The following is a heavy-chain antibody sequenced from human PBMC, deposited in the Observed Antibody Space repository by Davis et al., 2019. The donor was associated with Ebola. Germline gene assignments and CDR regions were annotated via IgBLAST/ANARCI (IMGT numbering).Heavy chain of an antibody. CDR1: GYTFTSYD. CDR3: ARVVHGRNWNLGY. J-gene: IGHJ4*02. D-gene: IGHD1-1*01. V-gene: IGHV1-8*03. CDR2: MNPNSGNT. Sequence: ASVKVSCKASGYTFTSYDINWVRQATGQGLEWMGWMNPNSGNTGYAQKFQGRVTITRNTSINTAYMELSSLRSEDTAVYYCARVVHGRNWNLGYWGQGTLVTVSS.